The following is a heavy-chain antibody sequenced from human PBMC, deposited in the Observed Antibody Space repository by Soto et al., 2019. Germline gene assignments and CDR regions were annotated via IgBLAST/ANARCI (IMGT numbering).Heavy chain of an antibody. CDR1: GGTINSGGYY. Sequence: KPSDRQSLTCTFSGGTINSGGYYWSWNRKHPGKGLEWIAYIYYSGSTYYNPSRKSRVTISLDTSKNQFSLKLTSVTVADTAVDHCARGRAGSFWPSRRDNWFDPWGQRTMGTVSS. D-gene: IGHD3-3*01. V-gene: IGHV4-31*03. CDR3: ARGRAGSFWPSRRDNWFDP. J-gene: IGHJ5*02. CDR2: IYYSGST.